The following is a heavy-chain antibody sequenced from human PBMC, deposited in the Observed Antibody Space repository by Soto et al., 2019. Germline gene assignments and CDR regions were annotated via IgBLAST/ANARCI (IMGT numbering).Heavy chain of an antibody. CDR3: ARVYYDSSGYTAFDI. V-gene: IGHV6-1*01. CDR2: TYYRSKWYN. J-gene: IGHJ3*02. D-gene: IGHD3-22*01. Sequence: SPTLSLTCAISGDSVSSNSAAWNWIRQSASRGLEWLGRTYYRSKWYNDYAVSVKSRITINPDTSKDQFTLQLNSVTPEDTAVYYCARVYYDSSGYTAFDIWGQGTMVTVSS. CDR1: GDSVSSNSAA.